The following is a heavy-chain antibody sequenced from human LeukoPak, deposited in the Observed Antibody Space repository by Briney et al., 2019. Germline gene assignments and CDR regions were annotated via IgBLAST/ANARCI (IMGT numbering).Heavy chain of an antibody. D-gene: IGHD3-10*01. Sequence: GGSLRLSCAASGFTFSSSGVHWVRQAPGKGLEWVAVIWYDGSNKYYADSVKGRFTISRDNYNNTLYLQMNGLRAEDTAVYYCAKEAGGSGSYYRGFDYWGQGTLVTVSS. CDR3: AKEAGGSGSYYRGFDY. V-gene: IGHV3-33*06. J-gene: IGHJ4*02. CDR2: IWYDGSNK. CDR1: GFTFSSSG.